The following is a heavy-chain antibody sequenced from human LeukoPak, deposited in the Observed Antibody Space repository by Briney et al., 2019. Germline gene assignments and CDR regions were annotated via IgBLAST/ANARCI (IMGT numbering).Heavy chain of an antibody. CDR1: GVSMTTYY. Sequence: SETLSLTCTVSGVSMTTYYWSWIRQPPGKGLEWIAYSHNSGETKYIPSLKSRITISVDTSKNEFSLKLTSVTAADTAVYYCARQPGSTAAFDIWGQGTTVTVSA. J-gene: IGHJ3*02. V-gene: IGHV4-59*08. D-gene: IGHD5-18*01. CDR3: ARQPGSTAAFDI. CDR2: SHNSGET.